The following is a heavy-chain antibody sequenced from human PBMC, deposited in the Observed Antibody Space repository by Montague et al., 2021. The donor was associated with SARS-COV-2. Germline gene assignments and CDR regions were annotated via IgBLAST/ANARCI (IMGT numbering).Heavy chain of an antibody. D-gene: IGHD3-10*01. CDR3: ARLGGPGSYLAFDY. CDR1: NGSISGHY. V-gene: IGHV4-59*08. J-gene: IGHJ4*02. CDR2: IHYRGTT. Sequence: SETLSLTCTVSNGSISGHYWTWIRQSSGRGLEWLAYIHYRGTTDYNPSLKSRLTLSVDTSKNQFSLTLTSLTAADTAIYYCARLGGPGSYLAFDYWGQGTLVTVSS.